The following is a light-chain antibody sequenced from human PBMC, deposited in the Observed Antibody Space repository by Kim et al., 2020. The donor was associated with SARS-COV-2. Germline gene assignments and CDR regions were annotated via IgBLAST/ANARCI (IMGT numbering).Light chain of an antibody. V-gene: IGLV1-47*01. CDR2: RNN. J-gene: IGLJ3*02. CDR3: AAWDASLSAWV. CDR1: KY. Sequence: KYVYWYQQFPGTAPKLLIYRNNPRPPGVPGRFSGSKSGPSASLAISGLRSEDEADYYCAAWDASLSAWVFGGGTQLTVL.